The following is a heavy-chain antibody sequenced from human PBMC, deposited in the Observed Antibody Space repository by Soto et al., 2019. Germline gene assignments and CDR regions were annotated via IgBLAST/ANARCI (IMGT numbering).Heavy chain of an antibody. CDR1: GFTVSSNY. Sequence: EVQLVESGGGLIQPGGSLRLSCAASGFTVSSNYMSWVRQAPGKGLEWVSVIYSGGSTYYADSVKGRFTISRDNSKNTLYLQMNSLRAEDTAVYYCAKDSRNYDYVWGSYRQYYYYGMDVWGQGTTVTVSS. D-gene: IGHD3-16*02. J-gene: IGHJ6*02. V-gene: IGHV3-53*01. CDR2: IYSGGST. CDR3: AKDSRNYDYVWGSYRQYYYYGMDV.